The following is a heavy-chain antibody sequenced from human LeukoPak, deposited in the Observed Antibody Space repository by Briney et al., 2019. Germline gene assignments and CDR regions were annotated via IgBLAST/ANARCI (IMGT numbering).Heavy chain of an antibody. Sequence: PGGSLRLSCAASGFTFSSYAMHWVRQAPGKGLEWVAVISYDGSNKYYADSVKGRFTISRDNSKNTLYLQMNSLRAEDTAVYYCARASWYYYDSSGYYPPFDYWGQGTLVTVSS. D-gene: IGHD3-22*01. J-gene: IGHJ4*02. CDR1: GFTFSSYA. V-gene: IGHV3-30*14. CDR3: ARASWYYYDSSGYYPPFDY. CDR2: ISYDGSNK.